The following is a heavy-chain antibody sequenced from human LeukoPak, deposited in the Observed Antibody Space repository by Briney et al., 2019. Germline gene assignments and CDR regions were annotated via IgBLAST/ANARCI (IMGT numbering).Heavy chain of an antibody. CDR1: GGTFSGYT. Sequence: SVMVSCKASGGTFSGYTISWVRQAPGQGLEWMGGIIPIFGTANYAQKFQGRVTITADESTSTAYMELNSLRPEDTAMYYCARLMDYYASGTYGRYAMDVWGKGTTVTVTS. V-gene: IGHV1-69*13. D-gene: IGHD3-10*01. CDR3: ARLMDYYASGTYGRYAMDV. CDR2: IIPIFGTA. J-gene: IGHJ6*04.